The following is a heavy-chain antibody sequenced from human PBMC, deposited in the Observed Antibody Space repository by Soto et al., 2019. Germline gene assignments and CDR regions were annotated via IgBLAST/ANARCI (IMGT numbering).Heavy chain of an antibody. CDR1: GFTFSRYG. Sequence: QVHLVESGGGVVQPGRPLRLSCAASGFTFSRYGMHWVRQAPGKGLEWVGVIVRDGGQKQYADSVRGRFTISRDNFKRTLYMEMNRVTVEDAAVYSCGREGEFAGNGLDYWGKGTLVTVSS. CDR3: GREGEFAGNGLDY. J-gene: IGHJ4*02. V-gene: IGHV3-33*01. CDR2: IVRDGGQK. D-gene: IGHD3-16*01.